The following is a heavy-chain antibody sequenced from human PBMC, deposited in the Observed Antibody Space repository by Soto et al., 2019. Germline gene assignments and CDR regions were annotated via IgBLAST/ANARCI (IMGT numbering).Heavy chain of an antibody. J-gene: IGHJ4*02. CDR1: GFTVSSNY. D-gene: IGHD1-26*01. CDR2: IYSGGST. Sequence: PGGSLRLSCAASGFTVSSNYMSWVRQAPGKGLEWVSVIYSGGSTYYADSVKGRFTISRDNSKNTLYLQMNSLRAEDTAVYYCARDFANLGNSGYVDYWGQGTLVTVSS. V-gene: IGHV3-53*01. CDR3: ARDFANLGNSGYVDY.